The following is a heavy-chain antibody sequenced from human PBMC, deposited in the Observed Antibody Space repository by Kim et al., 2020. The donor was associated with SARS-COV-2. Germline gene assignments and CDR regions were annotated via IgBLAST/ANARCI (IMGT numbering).Heavy chain of an antibody. CDR3: ARSEGTYYSPDY. V-gene: IGHV1-46*01. J-gene: IGHJ4*02. Sequence: SYAQIFQGRVTMPRETSTSTVYMELGSLRSEDTAVYFCARSEGTYYSPDYWGQGTLVTVSS. D-gene: IGHD1-26*01.